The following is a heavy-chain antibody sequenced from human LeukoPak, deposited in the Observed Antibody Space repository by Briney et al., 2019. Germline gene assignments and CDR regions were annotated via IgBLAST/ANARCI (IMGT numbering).Heavy chain of an antibody. V-gene: IGHV3-21*01. D-gene: IGHD6-6*01. CDR2: ISSSSSYI. Sequence: GGSLRLSCAASGFTFSSYSMNWVRQAPGTGLEWVSSISSSSSYIYYADSVKGRFTISRDNAKNSLYLQMNSLRAEDTAVYDCARQLYPSAYYFDYWGQGTLVTVSS. CDR3: ARQLYPSAYYFDY. CDR1: GFTFSSYS. J-gene: IGHJ4*02.